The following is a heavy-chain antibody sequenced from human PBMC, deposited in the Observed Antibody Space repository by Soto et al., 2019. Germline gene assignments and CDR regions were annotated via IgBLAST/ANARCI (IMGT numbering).Heavy chain of an antibody. V-gene: IGHV5-51*01. CDR1: GYSFISYW. J-gene: IGHJ4*02. CDR3: ARSIREQWLADY. Sequence: GESLKISCTASGYSFISYWIAWVRQMPGKCLEWMGIMYPGDSDTRYSPSFQGQVTMSADKSISTAYLQWSSLKASDTAIYYCARSIREQWLADYWGQGXLVTVYS. CDR2: MYPGDSDT. D-gene: IGHD6-19*01.